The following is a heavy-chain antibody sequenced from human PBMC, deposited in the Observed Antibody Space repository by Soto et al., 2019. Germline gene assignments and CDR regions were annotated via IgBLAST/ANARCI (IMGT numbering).Heavy chain of an antibody. D-gene: IGHD3-3*01. V-gene: IGHV4-4*07. Sequence: LSLPCSVSGGTISGYYWTWIRQPAGKGLEWIGRIYSSGNTKYNPSLQSRVTMSLDTSNNQFSLRLTSVTAADTAVYYCARGQRFSDWFDPWGQGTLVTVSS. CDR3: ARGQRFSDWFDP. J-gene: IGHJ5*02. CDR1: GGTISGYY. CDR2: IYSSGNT.